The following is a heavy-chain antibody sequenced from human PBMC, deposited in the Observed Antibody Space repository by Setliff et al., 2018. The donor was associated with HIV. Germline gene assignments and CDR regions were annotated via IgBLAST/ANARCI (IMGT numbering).Heavy chain of an antibody. Sequence: ASVKVSCKASGYTFTGYYMHWLRQAPGHRLQWTGWINSGNGNTKYSQKFQGRVTITKDTTARTAYMELISLISEDTAVYYCARDIGGWHETETEYFQYWGQGTLVTVSS. V-gene: IGHV1-3*01. CDR1: GYTFTGYY. CDR2: INSGNGNT. D-gene: IGHD6-19*01. CDR3: ARDIGGWHETETEYFQY. J-gene: IGHJ1*01.